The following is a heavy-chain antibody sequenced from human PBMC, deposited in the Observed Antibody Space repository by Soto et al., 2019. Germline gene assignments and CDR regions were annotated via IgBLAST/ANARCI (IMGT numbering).Heavy chain of an antibody. CDR3: ARDRDDSIAYYYYPFDS. Sequence: GGSLRLSCAASGFTFSSYGMHWVRQAPGKGLEWVAVIWYDGSNKYYADSVKGRFTISRDNSKNTLYLQMNSLRAEDTAVYYCARDRDDSIAYYYYPFDSWGQGTLVTVSS. V-gene: IGHV3-33*01. D-gene: IGHD3-22*01. CDR2: IWYDGSNK. CDR1: GFTFSSYG. J-gene: IGHJ4*02.